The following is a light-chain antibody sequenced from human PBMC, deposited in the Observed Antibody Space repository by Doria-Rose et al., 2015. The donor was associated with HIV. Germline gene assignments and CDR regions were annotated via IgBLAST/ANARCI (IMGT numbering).Light chain of an antibody. V-gene: IGLV1-40*01. Sequence: QLVLTQPPSVSGAPGQRVTISCTGSSSNIGAGYDVHWYQQLPGTAPKLLIYVNINRPSGVPDRISGSKSGTSASLAITGLQAEDEADYYCQSYNSSLSGSGVFGGGTKLTVL. J-gene: IGLJ3*02. CDR1: SSNIGAGYD. CDR2: VNI. CDR3: QSYNSSLSGSGV.